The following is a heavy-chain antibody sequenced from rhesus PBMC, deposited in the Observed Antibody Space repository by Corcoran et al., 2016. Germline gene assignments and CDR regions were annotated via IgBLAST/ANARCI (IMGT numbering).Heavy chain of an antibody. CDR3: ARDPPGAGTTLGY. CDR2: ITYSGST. CDR1: GGSISSGYYY. V-gene: IGHV4-122*02. J-gene: IGHJ4*01. D-gene: IGHD1-20*01. Sequence: QVQLQESGPGLVKPSETLSLTCAVSGGSISSGYYYWSWIRQPPGKGLEWIRYITYSGSTSYNPSLKSRVTISRDTSKTQFSLKLSSVTAADTAVYYCARDPPGAGTTLGYWGQGVLVTVSS.